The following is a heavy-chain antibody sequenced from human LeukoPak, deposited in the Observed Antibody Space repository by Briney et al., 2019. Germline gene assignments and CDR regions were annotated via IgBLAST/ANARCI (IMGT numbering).Heavy chain of an antibody. CDR2: IYYSGST. J-gene: IGHJ6*02. D-gene: IGHD3-16*01. CDR3: ASVPTSQGGFGMDV. Sequence: SETLSLTCTVSGGSISSYYWSWIRQPPGKGLEWIGYIYYSGSTNYNPSLKSRVTISVDTSKNQFSLKLSSVTAADTAVYYCASVPTSQGGFGMDVWGQGTTVTVSS. CDR1: GGSISSYY. V-gene: IGHV4-59*01.